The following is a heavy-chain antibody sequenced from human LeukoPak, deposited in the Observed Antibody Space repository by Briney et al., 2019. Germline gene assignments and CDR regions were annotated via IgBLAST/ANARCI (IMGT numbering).Heavy chain of an antibody. CDR3: AIFGVVMVKNDAFDI. J-gene: IGHJ3*02. Sequence: GASVKVSCKVSGYTLTELSMHWVRQAPGKGLEWMGGFDPEDGETIYAQKFQGRVTMTEDTSTDTAYMELSSLRSEDTAVYYCAIFGVVMVKNDAFDIWGQGTMVTVSS. V-gene: IGHV1-24*01. CDR1: GYTLTELS. CDR2: FDPEDGET. D-gene: IGHD3-3*01.